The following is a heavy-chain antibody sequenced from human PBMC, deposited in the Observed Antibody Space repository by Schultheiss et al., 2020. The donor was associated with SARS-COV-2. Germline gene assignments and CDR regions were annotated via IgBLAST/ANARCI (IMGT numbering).Heavy chain of an antibody. CDR3: ARTPAPSSGYYEVFDY. D-gene: IGHD3-22*01. CDR2: ISSSSSYI. J-gene: IGHJ4*02. CDR1: GFTFSSYS. Sequence: GGSLRLSCAASGFTFSSYSMNWVRQAPGKGLEWVSSISSSSSYIYYADSVKGRFTISRDNAKNSLYLQMNSLRAEDTAVYYCARTPAPSSGYYEVFDYWGQGTLVTVSS. V-gene: IGHV3-21*01.